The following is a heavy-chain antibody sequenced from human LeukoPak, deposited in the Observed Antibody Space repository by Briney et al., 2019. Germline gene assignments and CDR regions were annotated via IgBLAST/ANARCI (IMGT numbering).Heavy chain of an antibody. CDR3: ARDAGYYSLDY. D-gene: IGHD3-22*01. J-gene: IGHJ4*02. Sequence: TLSLTFAVSGDSINDAGYSWTWIRPPPGKGLEWIGHTSYSGSTYYNPSLKSRVSISVDTSRTQFFLKLSSVTAADTAVYYCARDAGYYSLDYWGQGTLVTVSS. CDR2: TSYSGST. V-gene: IGHV4-30-4*07. CDR1: GDSINDAGYS.